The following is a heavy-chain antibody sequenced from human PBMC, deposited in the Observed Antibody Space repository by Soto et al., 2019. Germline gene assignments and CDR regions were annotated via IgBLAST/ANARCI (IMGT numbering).Heavy chain of an antibody. J-gene: IGHJ6*02. V-gene: IGHV4-31*03. CDR1: GGSISSGGYY. Sequence: SETLSLTCTVSGGSISSGGYYWSWIRQHPGKGLEWIGYIYYSGSTYYNPSLKSRVTISVDTSKNQFSLKLTSVTAADTAMYYCTKAPDSSGYHYYYYGMDVWGQGTTVTVSS. D-gene: IGHD3-22*01. CDR3: TKAPDSSGYHYYYYGMDV. CDR2: IYYSGST.